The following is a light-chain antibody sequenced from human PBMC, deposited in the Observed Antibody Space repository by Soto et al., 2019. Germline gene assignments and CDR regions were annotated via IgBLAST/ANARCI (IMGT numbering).Light chain of an antibody. V-gene: IGKV3D-20*02. CDR2: GTS. CDR1: QRLSSIN. CDR3: QQRNSWPLT. J-gene: IGKJ4*01. Sequence: EIVLTQSPATLSLSPGERATLSCRASQRLSSINLAWFQQKPGQAPRLLIYGTSSRATGIPDRFSGSGSGTDFTLTIISLEPEDFAFYYCQQRNSWPLTFGGGTKVEIK.